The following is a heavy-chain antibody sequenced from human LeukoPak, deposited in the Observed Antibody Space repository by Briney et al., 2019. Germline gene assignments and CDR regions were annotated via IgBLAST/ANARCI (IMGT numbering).Heavy chain of an antibody. V-gene: IGHV3-33*06. CDR1: GFTFSNYG. Sequence: PGGSLRLSCAASGFTFSNYGMHWVRQAPGKGLEWVAVIWYDGSNKYYGDSVKGRFTISRDNSKNTLYLQMNSLRAEDTAVYYCAKDLRAARRGFDYWGQGTLVTVSS. CDR3: AKDLRAARRGFDY. CDR2: IWYDGSNK. J-gene: IGHJ4*02. D-gene: IGHD6-6*01.